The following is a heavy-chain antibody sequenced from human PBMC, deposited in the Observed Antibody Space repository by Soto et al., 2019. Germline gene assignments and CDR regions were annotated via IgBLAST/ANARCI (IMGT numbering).Heavy chain of an antibody. V-gene: IGHV4-59*01. CDR3: ARYIVVVVAATQATEYYFDY. J-gene: IGHJ4*01. Sequence: SETLSLTCTVSGGSISSYYWSWIRQPPGKGLEWIGYIYYSGSTNYNPSLKSRVTISVDTSKNQFSLKLSSVTAADTAVYYCARYIVVVVAATQATEYYFDYWG. D-gene: IGHD2-15*01. CDR1: GGSISSYY. CDR2: IYYSGST.